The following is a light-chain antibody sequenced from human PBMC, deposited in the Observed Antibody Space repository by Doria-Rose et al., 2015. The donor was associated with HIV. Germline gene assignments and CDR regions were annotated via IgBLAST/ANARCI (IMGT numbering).Light chain of an antibody. CDR1: SSAVGAYHY. J-gene: IGLJ3*02. V-gene: IGLV2-14*03. CDR3: SSYTTSSTWV. CDR2: DVN. Sequence: ITISCTGTSSAVGAYHYVSWYQQHPGKAPNLMIYDVNNRPSGVSNRFSGSKSGNTASLIISGLQAEDEADYYCSSYTTSSTWVFGGGTKVTVL.